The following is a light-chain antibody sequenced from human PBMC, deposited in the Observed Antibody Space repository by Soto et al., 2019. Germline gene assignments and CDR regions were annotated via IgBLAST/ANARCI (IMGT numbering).Light chain of an antibody. Sequence: DIHITQSPSSVSASVGDSVTITCRASQGISSWLAWYQQKPGKAHKXLIYAASSLQSGVPSRFSGSGYGTAVTITISSLQAEDGETYYSQQSYRTPITFGQGTRLDIK. CDR1: QGISSW. V-gene: IGKV1-12*01. CDR3: QQSYRTPIT. CDR2: AAS. J-gene: IGKJ5*01.